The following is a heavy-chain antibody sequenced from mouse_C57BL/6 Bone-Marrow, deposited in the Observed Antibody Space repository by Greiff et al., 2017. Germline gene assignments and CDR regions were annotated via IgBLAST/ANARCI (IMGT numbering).Heavy chain of an antibody. Sequence: QVQLQQSGAELVKPGASVKLSCKASGYTFTSYWMHWVKQRPGQGLEWIGMIHPNSGSTNYNEKFKCKATLTADTSSSTAYMQLSSLTSADSSVYYRTRWNGYFPCFAYWGQGTLVTVSA. J-gene: IGHJ3*01. D-gene: IGHD2-3*01. CDR2: IHPNSGST. CDR1: GYTFTSYW. V-gene: IGHV1-64*01. CDR3: TRWNGYFPCFAY.